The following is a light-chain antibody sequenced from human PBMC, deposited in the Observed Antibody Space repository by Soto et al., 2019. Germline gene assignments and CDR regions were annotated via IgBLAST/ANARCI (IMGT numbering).Light chain of an antibody. J-gene: IGKJ1*01. V-gene: IGKV1-5*01. CDR1: QSISTW. CDR3: QQYTNTNNPWM. Sequence: DIQMTQSPSTLSASVGDRVTITCRASQSISTWLAWYQQKPGKAPNLLIYDASSLESGVPSRFSGSGSGTEFTLTISSLQPDDFATYYCQQYTNTNNPWMFGQGTKVEI. CDR2: DAS.